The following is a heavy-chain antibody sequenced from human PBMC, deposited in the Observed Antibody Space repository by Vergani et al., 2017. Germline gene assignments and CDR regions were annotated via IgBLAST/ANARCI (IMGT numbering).Heavy chain of an antibody. D-gene: IGHD2-2*01. CDR1: GYTFTDYY. V-gene: IGHV1-69-2*01. CDR3: AYLPAAKGRNWFDP. CDR2: VDPEDGET. J-gene: IGHJ5*02. Sequence: EVQLVQSGAEVKKPGATVQISCKVSGYTFTDYYMNWVQQAPGKGLEWMGLVDPEDGETIYAEKFQGRVTITADTSTDTAYMELSSLRSEDTAVYYCAYLPAAKGRNWFDPWGQGTLVTVSS.